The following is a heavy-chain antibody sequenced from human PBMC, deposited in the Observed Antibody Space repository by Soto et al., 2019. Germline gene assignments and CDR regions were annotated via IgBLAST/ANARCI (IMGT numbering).Heavy chain of an antibody. CDR1: DGSIGSYY. CDR3: AREGTTVDSYYYYGLDV. V-gene: IGHV4-59*01. Sequence: QVQLQESGPGLVKPSETLSLTCTVSDGSIGSYYWSWIRQPPGKGLEWIGYVSHSGRTNYNPSLKRRVTISPDTSKIQFSLRLSSVTAADTAVYYCAREGTTVDSYYYYGLDVWGQGTTVTVSS. D-gene: IGHD1-1*01. CDR2: VSHSGRT. J-gene: IGHJ6*02.